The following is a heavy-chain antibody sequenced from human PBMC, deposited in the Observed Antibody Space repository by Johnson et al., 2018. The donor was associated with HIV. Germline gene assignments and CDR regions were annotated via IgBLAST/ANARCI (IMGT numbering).Heavy chain of an antibody. CDR1: GFTFSSYA. J-gene: IGHJ3*02. V-gene: IGHV3-30*04. D-gene: IGHD6-19*01. CDR2: ISYDGSNK. CDR3: ARGGVAVAGTNAFDI. Sequence: QVQLVESGGGMVQPGRSLRLSCAASGFTFSSYAMHWVRQAPGKGLEWVAVISYDGSNKYYADSVKGRFTISRDNSKNTLYLQMNSLRAEDTAVYYCARGGVAVAGTNAFDIWGQGTMVTVSS.